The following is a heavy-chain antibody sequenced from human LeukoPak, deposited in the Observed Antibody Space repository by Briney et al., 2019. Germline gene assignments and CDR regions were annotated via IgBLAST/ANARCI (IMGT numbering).Heavy chain of an antibody. CDR2: ISGSGGST. CDR1: GFTFSSYG. V-gene: IGHV3-23*01. CDR3: AKDLGYDYVWGEGNFYDY. D-gene: IGHD3-16*01. Sequence: GGSLRLSCAASGFTFSSYGMSWVRQAPGKGLEWVSAISGSGGSTYYADSVKGRFTISRDNSKNTLYLQMSSLRAEDTAVYYCAKDLGYDYVWGEGNFYDYWGQGTLVTVSS. J-gene: IGHJ4*02.